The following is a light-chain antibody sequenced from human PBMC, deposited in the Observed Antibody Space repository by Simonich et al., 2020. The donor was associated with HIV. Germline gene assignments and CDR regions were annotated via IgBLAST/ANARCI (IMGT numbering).Light chain of an antibody. J-gene: IGLJ2*01. CDR1: SSDVGGYNY. Sequence: QSALTQPASVSGSPGQSITISCTGTSSDVGGYNYVSWYQQYPGKAPKLLIYDVRKRPAGVSSRFSGSMSGNTASLTISRLQAEDEADYYCSSYTGSSTWVFGGGTKLTVL. CDR3: SSYTGSSTWV. CDR2: DVR. V-gene: IGLV2-14*01.